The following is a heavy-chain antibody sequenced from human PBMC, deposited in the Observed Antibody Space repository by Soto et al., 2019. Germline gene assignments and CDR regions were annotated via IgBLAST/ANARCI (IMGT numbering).Heavy chain of an antibody. CDR3: TSDTNSYYSSGHGPDY. J-gene: IGHJ4*02. D-gene: IGHD3-22*01. CDR2: IKSKTNGGTT. Sequence: EVQLVESGGGLVKPAGSLRLSWAASGFTFSNAWMSWVRQTPGKGLEWVGRIKSKTNGGTTAYAAPVKGRFTISRDDSNNTLYMQMNSQKTGDTAVYYCTSDTNSYYSSGHGPDYWGQGRLLTLSS. V-gene: IGHV3-15*01. CDR1: GFTFSNAW.